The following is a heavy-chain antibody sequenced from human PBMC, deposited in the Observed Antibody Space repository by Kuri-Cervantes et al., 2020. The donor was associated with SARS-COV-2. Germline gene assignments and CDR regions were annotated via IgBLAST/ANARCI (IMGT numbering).Heavy chain of an antibody. D-gene: IGHD2-15*01. Sequence: GESLKISCAASGFTFSSYSMNWVRQAPGKGLEWVSSISSSSSYIYYADSVKGRFTISRDNAKNSLYLQMNSLRAEDTAVYYCVRRKCTATTCPLDAWGQGTLVTVSS. CDR3: VRRKCTATTCPLDA. CDR1: GFTFSSYS. J-gene: IGHJ5*02. CDR2: ISSSSSYI. V-gene: IGHV3-21*01.